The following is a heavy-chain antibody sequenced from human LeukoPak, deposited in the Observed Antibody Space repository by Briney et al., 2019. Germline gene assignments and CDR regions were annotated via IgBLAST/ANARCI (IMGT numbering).Heavy chain of an antibody. CDR1: GFTFSSYA. D-gene: IGHD3-9*01. V-gene: IGHV3-30-3*01. Sequence: GGSLRLSCAASGFTFSSYAMSWVRQAPGKGLEWVAVISYDGSNKYYADSVKGRFTISRDNSKNTLYLQMNSLRAEDTAVYYCARTRTPDILTGYRYFDYWGQGTLVTVSS. CDR2: ISYDGSNK. J-gene: IGHJ4*02. CDR3: ARTRTPDILTGYRYFDY.